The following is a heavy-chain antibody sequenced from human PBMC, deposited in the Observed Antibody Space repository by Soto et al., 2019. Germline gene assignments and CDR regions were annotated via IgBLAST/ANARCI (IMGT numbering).Heavy chain of an antibody. CDR3: ARETARYYGSGSYFPNWCDP. Sequence: ASVKVSCKASGYTFTSYAMHWVRQAPGQRLEWMGWINAGNGNTKYSQKFQGRVTITRDTSASTAYMELSSLRSEDTAVYYCARETARYYGSGSYFPNWCDPWGEGTLVTVSS. CDR1: GYTFTSYA. V-gene: IGHV1-3*01. CDR2: INAGNGNT. D-gene: IGHD3-10*01. J-gene: IGHJ5*02.